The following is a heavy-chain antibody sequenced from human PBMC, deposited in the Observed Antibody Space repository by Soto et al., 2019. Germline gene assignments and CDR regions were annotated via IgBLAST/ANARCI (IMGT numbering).Heavy chain of an antibody. CDR1: GFTFSSYA. V-gene: IGHV3-23*01. J-gene: IGHJ6*03. CDR3: ANRGVGTGYYYYMDV. CDR2: ISGSGGST. Sequence: EVQLLESGGGLVQPGGSLRVSCAASGFTFSSYAMSWVRQAPGKGLEWVSAISGSGGSTYYAGSVKGRFTISRDNSKNPLHLQMNSPRAEDTAVYYCANRGVGTGYYYYMDVWGKGTTVTVPS. D-gene: IGHD1-1*01.